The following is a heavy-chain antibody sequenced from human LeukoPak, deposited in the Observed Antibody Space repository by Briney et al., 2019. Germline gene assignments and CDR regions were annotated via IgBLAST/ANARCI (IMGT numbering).Heavy chain of an antibody. Sequence: SETLSLTCTVSGGSISSGGYYWSWIRQHPGKGLEWIGYIYYSGSTYYNPSLKSRVTISVDTSKNQLSLKLSSVTAADTAVYYCARYCSSTSCYFRDIWGQGTMVTVSS. J-gene: IGHJ3*02. CDR1: GGSISSGGYY. CDR3: ARYCSSTSCYFRDI. CDR2: IYYSGST. V-gene: IGHV4-31*03. D-gene: IGHD2-2*01.